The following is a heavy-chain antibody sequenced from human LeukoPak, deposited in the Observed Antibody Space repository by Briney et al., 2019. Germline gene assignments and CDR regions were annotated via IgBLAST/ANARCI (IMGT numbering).Heavy chain of an antibody. V-gene: IGHV4-59*01. J-gene: IGHJ4*02. D-gene: IGHD6-19*01. Sequence: SETLSLTCTVSGGSISSYYWSWIRQPPGKGLEGMGYIYYSGSTNYNPSLKSRVTISVDTSKNQFSLKLSSVTAADTAVYYCARGKGWLALDYWGQGTLVTVSS. CDR1: GGSISSYY. CDR2: IYYSGST. CDR3: ARGKGWLALDY.